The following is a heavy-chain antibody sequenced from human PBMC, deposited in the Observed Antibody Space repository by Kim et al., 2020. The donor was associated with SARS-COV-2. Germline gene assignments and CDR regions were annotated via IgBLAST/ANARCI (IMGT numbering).Heavy chain of an antibody. V-gene: IGHV4-59*08. J-gene: IGHJ6*03. CDR2: IYYSGST. CDR1: GGSITSYY. CDR3: ARADCGSGSFYYYYMDV. D-gene: IGHD3-10*01. Sequence: SETLSLTCTVSGGSITSYYWSWIRQPPGKGLEWIGYIYYSGSTNYNPSLKSRVTISVDTSKNQFSLKLTSVTAADTAVYYCARADCGSGSFYYYYMDVWG.